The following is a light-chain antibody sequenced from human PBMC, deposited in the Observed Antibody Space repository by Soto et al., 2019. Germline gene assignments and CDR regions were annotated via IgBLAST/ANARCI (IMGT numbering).Light chain of an antibody. CDR1: QSVSSN. CDR2: GAS. J-gene: IGKJ1*01. Sequence: EIVMTQSPATLSVSPGERATLSCRASQSVSSNLAWYQQKPGQAPRLLISGASSRATGIPDRFSGSGSGTDFTLTINRLEAEDFAVYYCQQYGSLSWTFGQGTKVDIK. CDR3: QQYGSLSWT. V-gene: IGKV3-20*01.